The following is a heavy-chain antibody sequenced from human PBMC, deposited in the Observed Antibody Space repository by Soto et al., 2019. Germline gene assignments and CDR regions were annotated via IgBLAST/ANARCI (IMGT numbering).Heavy chain of an antibody. CDR3: ARLDDYGDRPFDY. V-gene: IGHV3-30-3*01. CDR1: GFTFSSYA. Sequence: GGSLRLSCAASGFTFSSYAMHWVRQAPGKGLEWVAVISYDGSNKYYVDSVKGRFTISRDNSKNTLYLQMNSLRAEDTAVYYCARLDDYGDRPFDYWGQGTLVTVSS. J-gene: IGHJ4*02. CDR2: ISYDGSNK. D-gene: IGHD4-17*01.